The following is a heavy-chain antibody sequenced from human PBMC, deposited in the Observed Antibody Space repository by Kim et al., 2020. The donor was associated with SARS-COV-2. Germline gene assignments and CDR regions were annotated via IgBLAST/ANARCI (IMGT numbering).Heavy chain of an antibody. J-gene: IGHJ4*02. CDR2: IDFGGDST. V-gene: IGHV3-23*01. CDR3: VKTAWAHNKWPKIPDF. D-gene: IGHD1-1*01. CDR1: GFLLSDYA. Sequence: GGSLRLSCAASGFLLSDYAMSWVRQAPGKGLEWVSAIDFGGDSTYYADSVQGRFTISRDTSKNTLYLRMNNLRAEDTAVYYCVKTAWAHNKWPKIPDFWGQGSLVTVSS.